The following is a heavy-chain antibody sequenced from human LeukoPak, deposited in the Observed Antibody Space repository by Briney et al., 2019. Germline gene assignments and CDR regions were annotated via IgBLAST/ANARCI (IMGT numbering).Heavy chain of an antibody. CDR1: GYTFTSYG. CDR2: ISAYNGNT. D-gene: IGHD4-23*01. J-gene: IGHJ3*02. CDR3: ASYRGRDYGGTAFDI. Sequence: GASVKVSCKASGYTFTSYGISWVRQAPGQGLEWMGWISAYNGNTNYAQKLQGRVTMTTDTSTSTAYMGLRSLRSDDTAVYYCASYRGRDYGGTAFDIWGQGTMVTVSS. V-gene: IGHV1-18*01.